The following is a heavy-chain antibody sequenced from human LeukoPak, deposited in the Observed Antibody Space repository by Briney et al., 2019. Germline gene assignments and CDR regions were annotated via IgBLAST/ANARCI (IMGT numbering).Heavy chain of an antibody. CDR1: GFTFSTYW. J-gene: IGHJ4*02. Sequence: PGGSLRLSCAASGFTFSTYWMSWVRQAPGKGLEWVANIKQDGSEKHYVDSVKGRFTISRDNADNSLYLQMNSLRAEDTAVFYCAREAYGLFDYWGPGTLVTVSS. D-gene: IGHD4-17*01. CDR3: AREAYGLFDY. CDR2: IKQDGSEK. V-gene: IGHV3-7*01.